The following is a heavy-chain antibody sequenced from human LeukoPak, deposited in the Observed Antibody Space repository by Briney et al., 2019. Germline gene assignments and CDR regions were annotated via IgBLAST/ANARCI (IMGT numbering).Heavy chain of an antibody. CDR2: INHSGST. D-gene: IGHD6-19*01. CDR1: GGSFSGYY. J-gene: IGHJ4*02. CDR3: ARRRRSGSGWYVGPFDY. V-gene: IGHV4-34*01. Sequence: SETLSLTCAVYGGSFSGYYWSWIRQPPGKGLEWIGEINHSGSTNYNPSLKSRVTISVDTSKNQFSLKLSSVTAADTAVYYCARRRRSGSGWYVGPFDYWGQGTLVTVSS.